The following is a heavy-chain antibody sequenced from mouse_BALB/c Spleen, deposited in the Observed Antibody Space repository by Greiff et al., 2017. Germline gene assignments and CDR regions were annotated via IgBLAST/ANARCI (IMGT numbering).Heavy chain of an antibody. D-gene: IGHD1-2*01. CDR3: ARSTATDYAMDF. J-gene: IGHJ4*01. CDR1: GYSFTGYY. V-gene: IGHV1-26*01. Sequence: VQLQQSGPELVKTGASVKISCKASGYSFTGYYMHWVKQSHGKSLEWIGRVNPNNGGTSYNQKFKGKAILTVDKSSSTSYMELRSLTSEDSAVYYCARSTATDYAMDFWGQGTSVTVSS. CDR2: VNPNNGGT.